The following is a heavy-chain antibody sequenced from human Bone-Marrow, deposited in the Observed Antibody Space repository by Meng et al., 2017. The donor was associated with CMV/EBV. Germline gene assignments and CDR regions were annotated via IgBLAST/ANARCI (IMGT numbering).Heavy chain of an antibody. CDR2: ISSSSSYI. J-gene: IGHJ4*02. Sequence: LSLTCAASGFTFSSYSMNWVRQAPGKGLEWFSSISSSSSYIYYADSVKGRFTIYRDNAKNSLYLQMNSLRAEDTAVYYCARGAMTKFDYWGQGTLVTVSS. V-gene: IGHV3-21*01. D-gene: IGHD2-2*01. CDR1: GFTFSSYS. CDR3: ARGAMTKFDY.